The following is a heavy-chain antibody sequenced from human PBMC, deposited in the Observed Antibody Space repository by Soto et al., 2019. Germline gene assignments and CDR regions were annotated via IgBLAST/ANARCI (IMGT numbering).Heavy chain of an antibody. CDR1: GGSISSSSYY. CDR3: ARGPTVRYYYYGMDV. CDR2: IYYSGST. Sequence: SETLSLTCTVSGGSISSSSYYWGWIRQPPGKGLEWIGYIYYSGSTNYNPSLKSRVTISVDTSKNQFSLKLSSVTAADTAVYYCARGPTVRYYYYGMDVWGQGTTVTVSS. D-gene: IGHD4-17*01. J-gene: IGHJ6*02. V-gene: IGHV4-61*05.